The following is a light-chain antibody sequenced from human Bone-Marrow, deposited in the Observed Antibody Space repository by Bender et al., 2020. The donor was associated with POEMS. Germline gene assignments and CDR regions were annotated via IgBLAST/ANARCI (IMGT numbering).Light chain of an antibody. J-gene: IGLJ3*02. CDR3: QVWDNNSDHWV. CDR1: NIGSRS. V-gene: IGLV3-21*02. CDR2: DDS. Sequence: YVLTQPPSVSVVPGQTATITCGGYNIGSRSVHWYQQKQGQAPVLVVYDDSDRPPGIPERISGSNSGNTATVTISRVEAGDEADYYCQVWDNNSDHWVFGGGTKLTVL.